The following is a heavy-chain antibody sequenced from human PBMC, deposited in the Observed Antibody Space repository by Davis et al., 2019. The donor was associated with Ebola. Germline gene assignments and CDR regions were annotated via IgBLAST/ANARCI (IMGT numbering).Heavy chain of an antibody. Sequence: GESLKISCAGSGFTFSSYSMNWVRQAPGKGLEWVSSISSSSSYIYYADSVKGRFTISRDNAKNSLYLQMNSLRDEDTAVYYCARGYYYGMDVWGQGTTVTVSS. CDR2: ISSSSSYI. CDR1: GFTFSSYS. CDR3: ARGYYYGMDV. V-gene: IGHV3-21*01. J-gene: IGHJ6*02.